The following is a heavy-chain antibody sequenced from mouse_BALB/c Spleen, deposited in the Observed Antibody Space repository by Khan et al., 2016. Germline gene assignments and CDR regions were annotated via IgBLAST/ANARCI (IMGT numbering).Heavy chain of an antibody. CDR2: INPSSGYT. Sequence: QVQLKESAAELARPGASVKMSCKASGYTFTSYTMHWVKQRPGQGLEWIGYINPSSGYTEYNQKFKDKTTLTADKSSSTAYMQLSSLTSEVSSVYSCARSSLFITTFPSSWYFDVWGAGTTVTVSS. J-gene: IGHJ1*01. D-gene: IGHD1-1*01. CDR3: ARSSLFITTFPSSWYFDV. CDR1: GYTFTSYT. V-gene: IGHV1-4*02.